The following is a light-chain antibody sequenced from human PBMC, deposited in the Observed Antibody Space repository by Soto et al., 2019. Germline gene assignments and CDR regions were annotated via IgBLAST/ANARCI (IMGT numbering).Light chain of an antibody. CDR3: QQCFSIPPT. CDR1: QRISGW. CDR2: AAS. V-gene: IGKV1-39*01. J-gene: IGKJ1*01. Sequence: DIQMTQSPSTLSASVGDRVTITCLASQRISGWLAWYQQRPGKAPKLLIYAASNLQRGVPSRFTGSGSGTDYTLTINNLQPDDFAVYYCQQCFSIPPTFGHGTKVETK.